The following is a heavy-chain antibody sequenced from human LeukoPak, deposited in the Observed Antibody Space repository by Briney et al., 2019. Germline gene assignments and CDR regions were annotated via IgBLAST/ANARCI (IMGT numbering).Heavy chain of an antibody. D-gene: IGHD3-10*01. CDR3: ATAYGSGSYYYYFDY. V-gene: IGHV1-24*01. Sequence: ASVNVSCKVSGYTLTELSMHWVRQAPGKGLEWMGGFDPEDGETIYAQKFQGRVTMTEDTSTDTAYMELSSLRSEDTAVYYCATAYGSGSYYYYFDYWGQGTLVTVSS. J-gene: IGHJ4*02. CDR2: FDPEDGET. CDR1: GYTLTELS.